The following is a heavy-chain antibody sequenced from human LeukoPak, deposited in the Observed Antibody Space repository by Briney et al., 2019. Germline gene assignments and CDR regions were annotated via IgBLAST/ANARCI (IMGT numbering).Heavy chain of an antibody. CDR2: ISSSSSYI. V-gene: IGHV3-21*01. D-gene: IGHD6-6*01. Sequence: GGSLRLSCAASGFTFSSYSMNWVRQAPGKGLEWVSSISSSSSYIYYADSVKGRFTISRDNAKNSLYLQMNSLRAEDTAVYYCARGDLYEYSSSSCHYWGQGTLVTVSS. CDR3: ARGDLYEYSSSSCHY. J-gene: IGHJ4*02. CDR1: GFTFSSYS.